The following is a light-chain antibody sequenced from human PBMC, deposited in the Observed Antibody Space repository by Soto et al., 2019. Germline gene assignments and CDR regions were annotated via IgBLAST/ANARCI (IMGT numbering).Light chain of an antibody. J-gene: IGKJ1*01. Sequence: EIVLTQYPATLSLSPGERATLSCRASQSVSSYLAWYQQKPGQAPRLLIYGASNRATGIPDRFSGSGSGTDFTLTISRLEPEDFAVYYCQQYGSSGTFGQGTKVDIK. CDR2: GAS. CDR3: QQYGSSGT. CDR1: QSVSSY. V-gene: IGKV3-20*01.